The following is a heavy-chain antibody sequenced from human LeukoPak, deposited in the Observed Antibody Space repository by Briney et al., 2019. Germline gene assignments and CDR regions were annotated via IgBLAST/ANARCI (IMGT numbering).Heavy chain of an antibody. CDR1: GFTFSSYG. CDR2: IPYDGSNK. CDR3: AKDEVGAFDY. D-gene: IGHD1-26*01. J-gene: IGHJ4*02. Sequence: GGSLRLSCAASGFTFSSYGMHWVRQAPGKGLEWVAVIPYDGSNKYYADSVKGRFTISRDNSKNTLYLQMNSLRAEDTAVYYCAKDEVGAFDYWGQGTLVTVSS. V-gene: IGHV3-30*18.